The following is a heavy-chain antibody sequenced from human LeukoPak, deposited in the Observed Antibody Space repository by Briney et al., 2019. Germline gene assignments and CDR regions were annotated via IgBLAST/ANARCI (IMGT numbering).Heavy chain of an antibody. Sequence: GGSLRLSCAASGFTFSSYSMNWVRQAPGKGLEWVAVISYDGSNKYYADSVKGRFTISRDNSKNTLYLQMNSLRAEDTAVYYCAREQIDYWGQGTLVTVSS. J-gene: IGHJ4*02. CDR2: ISYDGSNK. CDR3: AREQIDY. V-gene: IGHV3-30*03. CDR1: GFTFSSYS.